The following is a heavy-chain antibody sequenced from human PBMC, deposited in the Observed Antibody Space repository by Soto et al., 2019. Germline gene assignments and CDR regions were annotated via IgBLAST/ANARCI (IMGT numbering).Heavy chain of an antibody. D-gene: IGHD6-19*01. CDR2: INHSGST. J-gene: IGHJ4*02. CDR3: ARGWSGWRVWLDY. Sequence: QVQLQQWGAGLLKPSETLSLTCAVYGGSFSGYYWSWIRQPPGKGLEWIGEINHSGSTNYNPSLQRRATISVDTSKNQFSLKLSSVTAADTAVYYCARGWSGWRVWLDYWGQGTLVTVSS. CDR1: GGSFSGYY. V-gene: IGHV4-34*01.